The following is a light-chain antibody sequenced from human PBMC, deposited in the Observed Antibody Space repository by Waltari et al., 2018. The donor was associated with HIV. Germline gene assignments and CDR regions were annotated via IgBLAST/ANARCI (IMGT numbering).Light chain of an antibody. V-gene: IGLV1-44*01. Sequence: QSVLTQPPSASGTPGQRVPISCSGTRSNLGSNTVNWYQLHPGTAPKLLIHNDNERPSGVPGRFSGSRSGASASLAISGLQPEDEADYYCSSWDDRLNGQGVFGGGTKLTVL. J-gene: IGLJ3*02. CDR2: NDN. CDR1: RSNLGSNT. CDR3: SSWDDRLNGQGV.